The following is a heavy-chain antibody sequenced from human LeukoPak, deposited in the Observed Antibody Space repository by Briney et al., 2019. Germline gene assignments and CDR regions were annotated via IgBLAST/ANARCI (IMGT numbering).Heavy chain of an antibody. CDR2: ISGSGGST. J-gene: IGHJ4*02. CDR1: GFAFSSYA. D-gene: IGHD3-22*01. Sequence: GGSLRLSCAASGFAFSSYAMSWVRQAPGKGLEWVSAISGSGGSTYYVDSVKGRFTISRDNFKNTLYLQMNSLRAEDTAVYYCAKVRDYDSSGYSDYWGQGNLVTVSS. CDR3: AKVRDYDSSGYSDY. V-gene: IGHV3-23*01.